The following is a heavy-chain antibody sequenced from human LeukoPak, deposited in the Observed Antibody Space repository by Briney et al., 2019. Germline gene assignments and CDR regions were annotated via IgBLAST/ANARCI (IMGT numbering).Heavy chain of an antibody. Sequence: PSETLSLTCTVSAYSISSGYYWSWIRQPPGKGLEWIGEINHSGSTNYNPSLKSRVTISVDTSKNQFSLKLSSVTAADTAVYYCARGYSRRGNYGSGAPGVWGKGTTVTVSS. CDR2: INHSGST. CDR3: ARGYSRRGNYGSGAPGV. J-gene: IGHJ6*04. V-gene: IGHV4-34*01. D-gene: IGHD3-10*01. CDR1: AYSISSGYY.